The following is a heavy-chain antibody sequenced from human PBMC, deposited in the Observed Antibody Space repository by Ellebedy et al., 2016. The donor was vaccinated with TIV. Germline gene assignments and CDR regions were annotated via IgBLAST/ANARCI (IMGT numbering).Heavy chain of an antibody. CDR1: GYTFTSYY. D-gene: IGHD3-22*01. V-gene: IGHV1-46*01. CDR2: INPSGGST. CDR3: ARDDSSGYHDY. Sequence: ASVKVSXXASGYTFTSYYMHWVRQAPGQGLEWMGIINPSGGSTSYAQKFQGRVTMTRDTSTSTVYMELSSLRSEDTAVYYCARDDSSGYHDYWGQGTLVTVSS. J-gene: IGHJ4*02.